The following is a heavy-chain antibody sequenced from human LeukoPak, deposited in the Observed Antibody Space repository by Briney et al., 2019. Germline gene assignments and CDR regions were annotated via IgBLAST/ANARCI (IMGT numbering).Heavy chain of an antibody. CDR3: ARQTTGSYQWTFDY. V-gene: IGHV4-39*01. J-gene: IGHJ4*02. CDR2: IYHSGTT. CDR1: GGSISSSAHF. D-gene: IGHD3-10*01. Sequence: SETLSLTCTVSGGSISSSAHFWGWIRQPPGKGLEWIGTIYHSGTTYYNPSLKSRVTISVDTSRNQFSLRLNSVTAPDTAVYSCARQTTGSYQWTFDYWGQGTLVTVSS.